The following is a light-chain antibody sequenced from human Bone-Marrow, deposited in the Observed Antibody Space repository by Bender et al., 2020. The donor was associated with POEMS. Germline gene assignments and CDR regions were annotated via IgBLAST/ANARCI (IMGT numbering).Light chain of an antibody. CDR3: AVWDDSLNGWV. V-gene: IGLV1-44*01. CDR1: SSNIGAHA. CDR2: SSH. Sequence: QSVLTQPPSASGTPGQSVTISCSGGSSNIGAHAVNWYQHLPGTAPKLLIYSSHRRPSEVPDRFSGSRSGTSASLAISGLQSEDEDDYYCAVWDDSLNGWVFGGGTKLTVL. J-gene: IGLJ3*02.